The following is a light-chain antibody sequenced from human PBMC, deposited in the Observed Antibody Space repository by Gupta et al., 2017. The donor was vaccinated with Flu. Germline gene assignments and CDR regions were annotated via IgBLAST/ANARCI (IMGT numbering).Light chain of an antibody. Sequence: RASQSVSSNYLVWYQHKPGQAPRLLMYGASSRATGVPDRFSGSGSGTDFTLTTNGLEPEDSAVYYCQHFGSSPFTFGGGTKVEI. J-gene: IGKJ4*01. V-gene: IGKV3-20*01. CDR2: GAS. CDR1: QSVSSNY. CDR3: QHFGSSPFT.